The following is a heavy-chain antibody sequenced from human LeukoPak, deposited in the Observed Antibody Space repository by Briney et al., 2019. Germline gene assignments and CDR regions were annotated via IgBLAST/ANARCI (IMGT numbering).Heavy chain of an antibody. CDR1: GFTFSSYA. J-gene: IGHJ4*02. D-gene: IGHD2-21*02. CDR3: AKDLRGYCGGDCYSAEY. V-gene: IGHV3-23*01. Sequence: GGSLRLSYAASGFTFSSYAMSWVRQAPGKGLGWVSTISDSGGGTHYADSVKGRFTISRDSSKNTVYLQMNSLRAEDTAVYYCAKDLRGYCGGDCYSAEYWGRGTLVTVSS. CDR2: ISDSGGGT.